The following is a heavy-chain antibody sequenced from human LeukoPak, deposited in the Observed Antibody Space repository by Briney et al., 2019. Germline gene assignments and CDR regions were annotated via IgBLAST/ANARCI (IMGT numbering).Heavy chain of an antibody. V-gene: IGHV4-59*11. CDR3: ATGRGWLPDY. J-gene: IGHJ4*02. D-gene: IGHD5-12*01. Sequence: SETLSLTCTVSGGSITNHYWSWIRQPPGKGLEWIGHLYYSGNTNYNPSLKSRVTMSVDTSKTQFSLQLSSVTAADTALYYCATGRGWLPDYWGQGTLVTVSS. CDR2: LYYSGNT. CDR1: GGSITNHY.